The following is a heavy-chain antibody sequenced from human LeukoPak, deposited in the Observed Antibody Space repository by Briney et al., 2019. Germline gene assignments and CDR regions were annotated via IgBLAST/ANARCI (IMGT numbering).Heavy chain of an antibody. CDR1: GFTLSDHS. V-gene: IGHV3-72*01. CDR2: SGNKASSYIT. D-gene: IGHD5-12*01. CDR3: TRGYSGLSVYALDI. Sequence: GGSLRLSCAASGFTLSDHSIDWVRQAPGKGLEWVGRSGNKASSYITEYAASVRGRFTMASDESKNSLYLQMNRLEIEDTAVYHCTRGYSGLSVYALDIWGQGTRVTVSS. J-gene: IGHJ3*02.